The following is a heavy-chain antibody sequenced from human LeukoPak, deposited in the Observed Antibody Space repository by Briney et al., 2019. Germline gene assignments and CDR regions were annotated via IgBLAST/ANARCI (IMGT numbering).Heavy chain of an antibody. CDR3: ARWGYCSSTSCYTGYAFDI. J-gene: IGHJ3*02. CDR1: GYTFTGYY. D-gene: IGHD2-2*02. Sequence: ASVKVSCKASGYTFTGYYMHWVRQAPGQGLEWMGWINPNSGGTNYAQKFQGSVTMTRDTSISTAYMELSRLRSDDTAVYYCARWGYCSSTSCYTGYAFDIWGQGTMVTVSS. V-gene: IGHV1-2*02. CDR2: INPNSGGT.